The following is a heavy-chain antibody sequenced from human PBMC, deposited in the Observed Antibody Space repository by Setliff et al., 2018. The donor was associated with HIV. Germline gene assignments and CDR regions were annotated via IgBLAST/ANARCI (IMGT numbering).Heavy chain of an antibody. J-gene: IGHJ4*02. V-gene: IGHV3-11*01. Sequence: GGSLRLSCSVSGFTFSDNYMGWIRLAPGKGLEWISSISHSSSPGHYADSVKGRFTISRDNAKNSLYLEVNRLRADDTAVYFCARVITVLRSSDWSYYFDYWGQGTLVTVSS. CDR1: GFTFSDNY. CDR2: ISHSSSPG. CDR3: ARVITVLRSSDWSYYFDY. D-gene: IGHD3-9*01.